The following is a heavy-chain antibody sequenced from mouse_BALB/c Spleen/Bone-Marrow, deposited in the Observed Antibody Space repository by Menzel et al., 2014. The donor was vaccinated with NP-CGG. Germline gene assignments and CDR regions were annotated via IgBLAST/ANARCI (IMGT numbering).Heavy chain of an antibody. D-gene: IGHD2-14*01. V-gene: IGHV3-5*02. J-gene: IGHJ4*01. Sequence: DVKLQESGPGLVKPSQTVSLTCTVTGISITTGNYRWSWIRQFPGNKLEWIGFTYYSGTITYNPSLTSRTTITRDTSKNQFFLEMNSLTTEDTATYYCARAYYRYAMDYWGQGTSVTVSS. CDR2: TYYSGTI. CDR1: GISITTGNYR. CDR3: ARAYYRYAMDY.